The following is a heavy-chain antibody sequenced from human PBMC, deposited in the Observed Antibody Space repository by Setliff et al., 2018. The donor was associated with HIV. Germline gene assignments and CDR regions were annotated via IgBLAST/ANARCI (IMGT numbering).Heavy chain of an antibody. CDR1: GGSFSGYF. Sequence: SETLSLTCAVYGGSFSGYFWSWVRQHPGKGLEWIGYIYYTGNTYYNPSLKSRITVSIDTSKNQFSLKLSSVTAADTAVYYCARAKGNYGSGSYGFDYWGQGTLVTVSS. CDR3: ARAKGNYGSGSYGFDY. CDR2: IYYTGNT. J-gene: IGHJ4*02. V-gene: IGHV4-34*01. D-gene: IGHD3-10*01.